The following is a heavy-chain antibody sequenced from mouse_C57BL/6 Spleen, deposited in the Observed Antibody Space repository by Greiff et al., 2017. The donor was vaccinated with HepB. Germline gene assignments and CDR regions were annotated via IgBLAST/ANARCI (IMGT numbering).Heavy chain of an antibody. CDR2: IWSDGST. J-gene: IGHJ3*01. D-gene: IGHD1-1*01. V-gene: IGHV2-6-1*01. Sequence: QVQLQQSGPGLVAPSQSLSITCTVSGFSLTSYGVHWVRQPPGKGLEWLVVIWSDGSTTYNSALKSRLSISKDNSKSQVFLKMNSLQTDDTAMYYCARHGGSPGSSPFAYWGQGTLVTVSA. CDR3: ARHGGSPGSSPFAY. CDR1: GFSLTSYG.